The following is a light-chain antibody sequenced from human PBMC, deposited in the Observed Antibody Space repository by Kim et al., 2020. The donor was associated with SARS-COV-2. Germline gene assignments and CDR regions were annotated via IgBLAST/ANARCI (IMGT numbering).Light chain of an antibody. J-gene: IGKJ5*01. CDR2: GTS. Sequence: VSEGDRDTHTRRGRQSIRSAVGCYQQKTERAPIRLIYGTSSVHSGGPSKLSGSGSGRDFTLSITSVQREDIATYFCLQHNSYTLTFGQGTPLEIK. V-gene: IGKV1-17*01. CDR1: QSIRSA. CDR3: LQHNSYTLT.